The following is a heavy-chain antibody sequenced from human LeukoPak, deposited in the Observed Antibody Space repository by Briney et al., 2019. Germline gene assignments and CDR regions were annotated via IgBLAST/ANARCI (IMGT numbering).Heavy chain of an antibody. D-gene: IGHD1/OR15-1a*01. CDR3: ARGVGITGTPFDY. CDR2: IYYSGST. Sequence: SETLSLTCTVSGDSISNGVKYWSWIRQHPGRGLEWIGYIYYSGSTYYNPSLKSRVTISVDTSKNQFSLKLSSVTAADTAVYYCARGVGITGTPFDYWGQGTLVTVSS. J-gene: IGHJ4*02. V-gene: IGHV4-31*03. CDR1: GDSISNGVKY.